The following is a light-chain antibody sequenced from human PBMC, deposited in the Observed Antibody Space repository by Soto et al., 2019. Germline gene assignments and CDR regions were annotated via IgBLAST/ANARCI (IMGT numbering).Light chain of an antibody. CDR3: QQYGNSPPWT. V-gene: IGKV3-20*01. CDR2: GAS. CDR1: QSVCSSY. J-gene: IGKJ1*01. Sequence: EIVLTQSPGTLSLSPGERATLSCRASQSVCSSYLAWYQQKPGQAPRLLIYGASSRATGMPDRFSGSGAGTDFTLTISRLEPEDVAVYYCQQYGNSPPWTFGQGTKVEIK.